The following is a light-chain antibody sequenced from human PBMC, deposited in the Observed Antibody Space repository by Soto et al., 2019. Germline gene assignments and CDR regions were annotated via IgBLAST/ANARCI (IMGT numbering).Light chain of an antibody. J-gene: IGKJ2*01. V-gene: IGKV1-5*03. CDR3: QQYNDSFPYT. CDR2: KAS. Sequence: DIQMTQSPSTLSASVGDRVTITCRASQSISNWLAWYQQKPGTAPKLLIYKASTLESGVPSRFSGSRSGTEFTLTVSSLQPDDFANYYCQQYNDSFPYTFGQGTKVDIK. CDR1: QSISNW.